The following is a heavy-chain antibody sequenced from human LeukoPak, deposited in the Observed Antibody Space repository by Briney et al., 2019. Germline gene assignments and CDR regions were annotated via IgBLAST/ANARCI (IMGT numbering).Heavy chain of an antibody. J-gene: IGHJ5*02. CDR3: ATAVLRFLNWFDP. Sequence: GASVKVSCKVSGYTLAELSMHWVRQAPGKGLEWMGGFDPEDGETIHAQKFQGRVTMTEDTSTDTAYMELSSLRSEDTAVYYCATAVLRFLNWFDPWGQGTLVTVSS. D-gene: IGHD3-3*01. CDR2: FDPEDGET. V-gene: IGHV1-24*01. CDR1: GYTLAELS.